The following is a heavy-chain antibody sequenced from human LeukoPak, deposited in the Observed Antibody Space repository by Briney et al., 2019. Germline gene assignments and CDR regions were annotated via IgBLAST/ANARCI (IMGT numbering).Heavy chain of an antibody. Sequence: SETLSLTCTVSGGSISITNYFWGWLRRPPGKGLEWIGSINYGGTTYYNPSLKSRVTISVETSKNQCSLKLTSVTAVDTAVFYCAGQRAWFGEWAFESWGQGTLVTVSS. CDR2: INYGGTT. V-gene: IGHV4-39*01. CDR1: GGSISITNYF. J-gene: IGHJ4*02. D-gene: IGHD3-10*01. CDR3: AGQRAWFGEWAFES.